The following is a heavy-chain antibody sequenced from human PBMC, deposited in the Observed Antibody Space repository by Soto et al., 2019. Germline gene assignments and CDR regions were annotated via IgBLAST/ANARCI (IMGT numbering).Heavy chain of an antibody. CDR1: GFTFTSSA. J-gene: IGHJ6*02. CDR2: IVVGSGNT. CDR3: AAGSDDYYYYYGMDV. Sequence: SVKVSCKASGFTFTSSAVQWVRQARGQRLEWIGWIVVGSGNTNYAQKFQERVTITRDMSTSTAYMELSSLRSEDTAVYYCAAGSDDYYYYYGMDVWGQGTTVTVSS. V-gene: IGHV1-58*01. D-gene: IGHD2-21*02.